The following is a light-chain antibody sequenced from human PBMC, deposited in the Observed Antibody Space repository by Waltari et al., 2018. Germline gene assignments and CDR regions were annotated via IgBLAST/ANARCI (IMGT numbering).Light chain of an antibody. Sequence: EIVLTQSPATLSLSPGERATLSCRASQSVSSYLAWYQQKPGQAPRRLIYDASNRATGIPARFSGSGSGTDFTLTISSLEPEDVAVYYCQQRSNWPLFTFGPGTKVDIK. CDR2: DAS. V-gene: IGKV3-11*01. CDR3: QQRSNWPLFT. CDR1: QSVSSY. J-gene: IGKJ3*01.